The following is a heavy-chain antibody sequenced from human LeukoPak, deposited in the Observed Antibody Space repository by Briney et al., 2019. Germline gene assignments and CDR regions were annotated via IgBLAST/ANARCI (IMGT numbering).Heavy chain of an antibody. CDR3: ARDLNGAGDYGDYFGAFDI. V-gene: IGHV1-46*01. J-gene: IGHJ3*02. Sequence: GASVKVSCKASGYTFTSYYMHWVRQAPGQGLEWMGIINPSGGSTSYAQKFQGRVTMTRDMSTSTVYMELSSLRSEDTAVYYCARDLNGAGDYGDYFGAFDIWGQGTMVTVSS. CDR1: GYTFTSYY. D-gene: IGHD4-17*01. CDR2: INPSGGST.